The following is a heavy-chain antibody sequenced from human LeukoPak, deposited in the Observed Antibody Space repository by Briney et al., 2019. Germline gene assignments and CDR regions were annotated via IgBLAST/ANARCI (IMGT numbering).Heavy chain of an antibody. CDR2: ISYDGSNK. CDR1: GFTFSRYG. J-gene: IGHJ4*02. Sequence: GGSLRLSCVASGFTFSRYGMHWVRQAPGKGLEWVAVISYDGSNKYYADSVKGRFTISRDNSKNTLYLQMNSLRADDTAVYFCSRDSPSDYWGQGTLVTVSS. V-gene: IGHV3-30*03. CDR3: SRDSPSDY.